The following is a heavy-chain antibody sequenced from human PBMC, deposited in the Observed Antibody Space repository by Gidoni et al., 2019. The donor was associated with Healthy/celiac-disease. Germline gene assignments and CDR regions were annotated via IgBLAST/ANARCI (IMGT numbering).Heavy chain of an antibody. V-gene: IGHV3-23*01. J-gene: IGHJ1*01. Sequence: MQLLESGGGLVQPGGSLRLSCAASGFTFSSYAMSWVRKAPGKGLEWVSAISGSGGSTYYADSVKGRFTISRDNSKNTLYLIMSSLRPTDTALDYCSNDRTAVVVAASDCWAQGPAVLVCS. CDR2: ISGSGGST. CDR1: GFTFSSYA. D-gene: IGHD2-15*01. CDR3: SNDRTAVVVAASDC.